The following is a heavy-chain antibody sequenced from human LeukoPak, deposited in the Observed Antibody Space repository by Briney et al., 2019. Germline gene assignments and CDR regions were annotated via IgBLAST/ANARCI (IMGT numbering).Heavy chain of an antibody. V-gene: IGHV4-4*02. CDR1: GGSISSNNW. CDR3: ARDLASMVRGVIVDDY. J-gene: IGHJ4*02. D-gene: IGHD3-10*01. CDR2: IYHSGST. Sequence: PSETLSLTCAVSGGSISSNNWWSWVRQPPGKGLEWIGEIYHSGSTNYSPSLKSRVTISVDKSKNQFSLKLSSVTAADTAVYYCARDLASMVRGVIVDDYWGQGTLVTVSS.